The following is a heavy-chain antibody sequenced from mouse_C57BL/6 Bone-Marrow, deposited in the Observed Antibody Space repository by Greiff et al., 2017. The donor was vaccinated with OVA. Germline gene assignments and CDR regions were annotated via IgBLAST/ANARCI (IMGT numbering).Heavy chain of an antibody. CDR3: ARLGYYYGSSYYFDY. J-gene: IGHJ2*01. Sequence: VQLQESGPGLVQPSQSLSITCTVSGFSLTSYGVHWVRQSPGKGLEWLGVIWSGGSTDYNAAFISRLSISKDNSKSQVFFKMNSLQADDTAIYYCARLGYYYGSSYYFDYWGQGTTLTVSS. CDR2: IWSGGST. CDR1: GFSLTSYG. V-gene: IGHV2-2*01. D-gene: IGHD1-1*01.